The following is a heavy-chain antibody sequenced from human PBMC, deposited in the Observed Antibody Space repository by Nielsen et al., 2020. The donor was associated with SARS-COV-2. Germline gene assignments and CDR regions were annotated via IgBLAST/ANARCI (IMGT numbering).Heavy chain of an antibody. D-gene: IGHD3-3*01. CDR3: ARDAPYYDFWSGYSHPWFDP. CDR2: IKQDGSEK. V-gene: IGHV3-7*05. CDR1: GFTFSSYW. J-gene: IGHJ5*02. Sequence: GESLKISCAASGFTFSSYWMSWVRQAPGKGLEWVANIKQDGSEKYYVGSVKGRFTISRDNAKNSLYLQMNSLRAEDTAVYYCARDAPYYDFWSGYSHPWFDPWGQGTLVTVSS.